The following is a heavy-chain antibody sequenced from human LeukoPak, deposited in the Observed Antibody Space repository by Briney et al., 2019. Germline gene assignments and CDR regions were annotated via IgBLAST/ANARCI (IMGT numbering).Heavy chain of an antibody. V-gene: IGHV4-38-2*02. CDR2: IYHSGST. CDR3: ASGYSSGWYVS. CDR1: GYSISSGYY. J-gene: IGHJ4*02. D-gene: IGHD6-19*01. Sequence: PSETLSLTCTVSGYSISSGYYWGWIRPPPGKGLEWIGSIYHSGSTYYNPSLKSRVTISVDTSKNQFSLKLSSVTAADTAVYYCASGYSSGWYVSWGQGTLVTVSS.